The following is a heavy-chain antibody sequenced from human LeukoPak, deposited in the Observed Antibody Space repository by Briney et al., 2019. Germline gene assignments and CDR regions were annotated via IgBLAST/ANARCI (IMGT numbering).Heavy chain of an antibody. Sequence: KPSETLSLTCTVSGGSINSYYWSWIRQPPGKGLEWIGYISYSGSTNYNPSLKSRVTISVDTSKNQFSLKLSSVTAADTAVYYCTRLPSSGQTYFDYWGQEPWSPSPQ. J-gene: IGHJ4*01. CDR2: ISYSGST. CDR1: GGSINSYY. CDR3: TRLPSSGQTYFDY. D-gene: IGHD6-19*01. V-gene: IGHV4-59*08.